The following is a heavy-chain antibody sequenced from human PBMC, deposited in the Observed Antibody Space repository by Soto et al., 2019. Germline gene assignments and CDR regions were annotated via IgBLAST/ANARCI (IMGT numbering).Heavy chain of an antibody. CDR3: ERFNSGTYSYDY. D-gene: IGHD1-26*01. CDR2: IWYDGSNK. CDR1: GFSFSSYG. J-gene: IGHJ4*02. Sequence: GGSLRLSCAASGFSFSSYGMHWVRQAPGKGLEWVAMIWYDGSNKYYVDSVKGRFTISRDNSKNTLDLQMNRLSAEDTAVYYCERFNSGTYSYDYWGQGTLVTVSS. V-gene: IGHV3-33*01.